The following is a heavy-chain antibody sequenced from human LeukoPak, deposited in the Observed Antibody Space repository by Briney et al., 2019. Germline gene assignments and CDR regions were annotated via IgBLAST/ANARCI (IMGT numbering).Heavy chain of an antibody. V-gene: IGHV1-69*05. CDR1: GGTFSSYA. D-gene: IGHD6-13*01. J-gene: IGHJ4*02. CDR3: ARVTSSWAGFDY. CDR2: IIPIFGTA. Sequence: GSSVKVSCKASGGTFSSYAISWVRQAPGQGLEWMGGIIPIFGTANYAQKFQGRVTITTDESTSTAYMELSSLRSDDTAVYYCARVTSSWAGFDYWGQGTLVTVSS.